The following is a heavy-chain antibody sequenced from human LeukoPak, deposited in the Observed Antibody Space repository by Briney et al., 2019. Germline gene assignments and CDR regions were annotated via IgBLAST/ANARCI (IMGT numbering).Heavy chain of an antibody. D-gene: IGHD2-15*01. V-gene: IGHV3-53*01. CDR1: GFTVSSTY. J-gene: IGHJ4*02. CDR3: AGRHCSDGGCYFAGADPFDY. CDR2: IYSGGKV. Sequence: GGSLRLSCAASGFTVSSTYMSWVRQTRGKGLEWVSVIYSGGKVYYIDSVKGRFTISRDTSKNTLYLQMSSLRVEDTAVYFCAGRHCSDGGCYFAGADPFDYWGQGTLVTVSS.